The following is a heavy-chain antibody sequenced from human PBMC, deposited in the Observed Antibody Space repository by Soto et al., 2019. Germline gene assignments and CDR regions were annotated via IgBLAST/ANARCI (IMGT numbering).Heavy chain of an antibody. D-gene: IGHD4-17*01. Sequence: PGGSLRLSCAVSGFMFSSSAMSWVRQAPGKGLEWVSVIYTGGSTYYADSVKGRFTFSRDNSKNTLYLQMNSLRAEDTAVYYCARAYGGNPALFDPWGQGTLVTVSS. V-gene: IGHV3-53*01. CDR1: GFMFSSSA. J-gene: IGHJ5*02. CDR2: IYTGGST. CDR3: ARAYGGNPALFDP.